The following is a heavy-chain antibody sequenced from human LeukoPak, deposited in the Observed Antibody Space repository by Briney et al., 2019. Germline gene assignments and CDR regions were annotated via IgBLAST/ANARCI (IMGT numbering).Heavy chain of an antibody. CDR2: ISWNSGSI. CDR1: GFTFDDYA. Sequence: GGSLRLSCAASGFTFDDYAMHWVRQAPGKGLEWVSGISWNSGSIGYADSVKGRFTISRDNAKNSLYLQMNSLRAEDTAVYYCARDSATSAYWGQGTLVTVSS. J-gene: IGHJ4*02. V-gene: IGHV3-9*01. CDR3: ARDSATSAY.